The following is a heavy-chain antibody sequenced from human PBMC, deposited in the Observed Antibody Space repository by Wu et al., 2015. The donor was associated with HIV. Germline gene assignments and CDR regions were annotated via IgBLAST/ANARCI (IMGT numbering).Heavy chain of an antibody. CDR3: VRDTRLSGTKAFYYQMDV. CDR1: GYTFTNFG. V-gene: IGHV1-18*01. CDR2: INTYKGNT. Sequence: QVQLVQSGAELKRPGASVRVSCKASGYTFTNFGISWVRQAPGQGLEWMGWINTYKGNTNYEQKFQGRVTMTIDTSADTTYMELRGLTSDDTAVYYCVRDTRLSGTKAFYYQMDVWGKGTTVIVSS. J-gene: IGHJ6*03. D-gene: IGHD3-10*01.